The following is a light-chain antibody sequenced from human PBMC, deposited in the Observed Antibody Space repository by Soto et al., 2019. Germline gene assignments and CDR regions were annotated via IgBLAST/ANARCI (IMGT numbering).Light chain of an antibody. J-gene: IGKJ5*01. Sequence: DIQMTQSPSTLSASVGDRVTIACRASQSISAWLAWYQQKPVKAPNLLIYKASTLETGVPSRFSGSGSGTEFTLTISSLQPDDFATYFCQHYDSYSTITFGQGTRLEIK. CDR3: QHYDSYSTIT. CDR2: KAS. CDR1: QSISAW. V-gene: IGKV1-5*03.